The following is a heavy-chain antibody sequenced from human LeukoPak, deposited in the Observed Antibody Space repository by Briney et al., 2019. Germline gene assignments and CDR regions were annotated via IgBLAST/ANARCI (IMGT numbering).Heavy chain of an antibody. V-gene: IGHV1-2*02. CDR1: GYTFTGYY. Sequence: ASVTVSCKASGYTFTGYYMHWVRQAPGQGLEWMGWINPNSGGTNYAQKFQGRVTMTRDTSISTAYMELSRLRSDDTAVYYCARDRGVGALGSGGYWFDRWGQGTLVTVSS. CDR3: ARDRGVGALGSGGYWFDR. CDR2: INPNSGGT. J-gene: IGHJ5*02. D-gene: IGHD1-26*01.